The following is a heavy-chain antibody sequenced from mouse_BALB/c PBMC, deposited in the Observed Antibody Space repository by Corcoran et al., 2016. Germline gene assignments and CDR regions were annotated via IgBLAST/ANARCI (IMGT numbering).Heavy chain of an antibody. V-gene: IGHV1-9*01. Sequence: QVQLQQSGAELMKPGASVKISCKATGYTFSSYWIEWVKQRPGHGLEWIGESLPGSGSTNYNEKFKGKATFTADTSSNTAYMQRSSLTSEDSAVYYCARKGPNYGSRGMDYWGQGTSVTVSS. CDR2: SLPGSGST. CDR1: GYTFSSYW. CDR3: ARKGPNYGSRGMDY. D-gene: IGHD1-1*01. J-gene: IGHJ4*01.